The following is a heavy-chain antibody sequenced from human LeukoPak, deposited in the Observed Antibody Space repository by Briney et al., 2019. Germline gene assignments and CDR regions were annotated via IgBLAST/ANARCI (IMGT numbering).Heavy chain of an antibody. J-gene: IGHJ5*02. CDR2: ISWNSGSI. Sequence: GGSLRLSCAASGFTFSSYWMSWVRQAPGKGLEWVSGISWNSGSIGYADSVKGRFTISRDNAKNSLYLQMNSLRAEDTAVYYCAREITMVRRSDWFDPWGQGTLVTVSS. CDR3: AREITMVRRSDWFDP. CDR1: GFTFSSYW. D-gene: IGHD3-10*01. V-gene: IGHV3-48*04.